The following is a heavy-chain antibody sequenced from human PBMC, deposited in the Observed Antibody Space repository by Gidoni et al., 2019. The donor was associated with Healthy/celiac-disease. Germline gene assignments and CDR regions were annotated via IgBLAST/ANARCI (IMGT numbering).Heavy chain of an antibody. D-gene: IGHD3-22*01. CDR3: AKDTTQYYYDSSGYFPPSFDY. CDR2: ISWNSGSI. J-gene: IGHJ4*02. CDR1: GFTFDDYA. Sequence: VQLVESGGGLVQPGRSLRLSCAASGFTFDDYAMHWVRQAPGKGLEWVSGISWNSGSIGYADSVKGRFTISRDNAKNSLYLQMNSLRAEDTALYYCAKDTTQYYYDSSGYFPPSFDYWGQGTLVTVSS. V-gene: IGHV3-9*01.